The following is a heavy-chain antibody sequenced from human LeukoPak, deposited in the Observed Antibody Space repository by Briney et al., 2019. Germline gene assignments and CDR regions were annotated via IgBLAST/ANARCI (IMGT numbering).Heavy chain of an antibody. CDR2: ISAYNGNT. CDR1: GYTFTRYG. D-gene: IGHD6-13*01. J-gene: IGHJ4*02. Sequence: GASVKVSCKASGYTFTRYGISWVRQAPGQGVEWMGWISAYNGNTNYAQKLQGRVTMTTDTSTSTAYMELRSLRSDDTAVYYCARDGADGYSSSWSPGVFDYWGQGTLVTVSS. CDR3: ARDGADGYSSSWSPGVFDY. V-gene: IGHV1-18*01.